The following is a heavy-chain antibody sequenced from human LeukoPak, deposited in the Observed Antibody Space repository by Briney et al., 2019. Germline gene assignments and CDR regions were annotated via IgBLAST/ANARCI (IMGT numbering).Heavy chain of an antibody. Sequence: SETLSLTCAVYGGSFSGYYWSWIRQPPGKGLEWIGEINHSGSTNYNPSLKSRVTISVDTSKNQFSLKLSSVTAADTAVYYCARGAPDYYDSSGYYYVLWFDPWGQGTLVTVSS. CDR1: GGSFSGYY. J-gene: IGHJ5*02. V-gene: IGHV4-34*01. CDR3: ARGAPDYYDSSGYYYVLWFDP. CDR2: INHSGST. D-gene: IGHD3-22*01.